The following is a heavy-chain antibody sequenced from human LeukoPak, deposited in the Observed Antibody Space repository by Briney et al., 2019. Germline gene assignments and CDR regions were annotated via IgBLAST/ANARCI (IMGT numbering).Heavy chain of an antibody. CDR1: GGSISSHY. CDR2: IYSRGST. D-gene: IGHD2-2*01. J-gene: IGHJ3*02. V-gene: IGHV4-4*07. Sequence: PSETLSLTCTVSGGSISSHYWSWIRQPAGKGLECIGGIYSRGSTNYNPSLRSRVTISVDTSKNQFSLKLSSVTAADTAVYYCARVGDYCSSTSCYEPDAFDIWGQGTMVTVSS. CDR3: ARVGDYCSSTSCYEPDAFDI.